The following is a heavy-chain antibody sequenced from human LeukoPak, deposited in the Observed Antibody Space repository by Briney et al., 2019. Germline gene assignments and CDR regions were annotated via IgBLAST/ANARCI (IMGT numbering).Heavy chain of an antibody. CDR2: IKQDGSEK. D-gene: IGHD1-26*01. J-gene: IGHJ5*02. CDR3: ARDRTGDSGSYYGYWFDP. V-gene: IGHV3-7*01. Sequence: GGSLRLSCAASGFTFSSYWMSWVRQAPGKGLEWVANIKQDGSEKYYVDSAKGRFTISRDNAKNSLYLQMNSLRAEDTAVYYCARDRTGDSGSYYGYWFDPWGQGTLVTVSS. CDR1: GFTFSSYW.